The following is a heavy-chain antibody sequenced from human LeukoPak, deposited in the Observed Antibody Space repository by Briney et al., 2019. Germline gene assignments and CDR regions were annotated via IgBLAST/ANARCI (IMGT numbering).Heavy chain of an antibody. D-gene: IGHD3-3*01. Sequence: SETLSLTCTVSGAAISTYFWSWIRQSPGKGVEWIGYIYSSGSTKYNPSLKSRVTISVDASKNQFALTLRSLTAADTAVYYCARDFWSGSVGFDHWGQGTLVTVSS. V-gene: IGHV4-59*01. CDR3: ARDFWSGSVGFDH. CDR1: GAAISTYF. CDR2: IYSSGST. J-gene: IGHJ5*02.